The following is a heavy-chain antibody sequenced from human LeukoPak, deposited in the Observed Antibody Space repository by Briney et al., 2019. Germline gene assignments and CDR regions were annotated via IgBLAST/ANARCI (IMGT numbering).Heavy chain of an antibody. J-gene: IGHJ4*02. V-gene: IGHV4-30-2*01. CDR3: ARAVDYYDSSGPLDY. CDR2: IYHSGST. CDR1: GVSISSGGYS. D-gene: IGHD3-22*01. Sequence: SETLSLTCAVSGVSISSGGYSWSWIRQPPGKGLEWIGYIYHSGSTYYNPSLKSRVTISVDRSKNQFSLKLSSVTAADTAVYYCARAVDYYDSSGPLDYWGQGTLVTVSS.